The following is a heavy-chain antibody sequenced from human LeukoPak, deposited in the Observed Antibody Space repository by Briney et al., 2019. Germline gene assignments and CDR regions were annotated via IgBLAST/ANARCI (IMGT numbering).Heavy chain of an antibody. V-gene: IGHV1-69*01. CDR2: IIPIFGTA. Sequence: GSSVKVSCKASGGTFSSYAISWVRQAPGQGHEWMGGIIPIFGTANYAQKFQGRVTITADESTSTAYMELSSLRSEDTAVYYCARATYDYVWGSYRKGFDYWGQGTLVTVSS. CDR1: GGTFSSYA. CDR3: ARATYDYVWGSYRKGFDY. D-gene: IGHD3-16*02. J-gene: IGHJ4*02.